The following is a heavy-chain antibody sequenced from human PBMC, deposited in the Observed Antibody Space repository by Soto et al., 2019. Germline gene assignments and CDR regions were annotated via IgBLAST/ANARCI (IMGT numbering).Heavy chain of an antibody. CDR1: GNTFTSYD. J-gene: IGHJ4*02. CDR2: INPNSGNI. CDR3: ARGRDSGSYYLLDY. Sequence: ASVKVSFKASGNTFTSYDINWVRQATGHGLEWMGCINPNSGNIGYAQKFQGRVTMTRDTAIRTAYMEVSRLRSDDTAVYYSARGRDSGSYYLLDYWGQGTLVTVSS. V-gene: IGHV1-8*01. D-gene: IGHD3-10*01.